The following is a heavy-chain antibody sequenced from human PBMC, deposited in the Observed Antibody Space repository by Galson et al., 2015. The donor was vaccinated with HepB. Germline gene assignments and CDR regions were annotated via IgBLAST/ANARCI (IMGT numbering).Heavy chain of an antibody. D-gene: IGHD3-10*01. CDR3: ARSAKPQIGWFHYYYYYMDV. Sequence: SLRLSCAASGFTFSSYSMNWVRQAPGKGLEWVSSISSSSSYIYYADSVKGRFTISRDNAKNSLYLQMNSLRAEDTAVYYCARSAKPQIGWFHYYYYYMDVWGKGTTVTVSS. J-gene: IGHJ6*03. CDR1: GFTFSSYS. CDR2: ISSSSSYI. V-gene: IGHV3-21*01.